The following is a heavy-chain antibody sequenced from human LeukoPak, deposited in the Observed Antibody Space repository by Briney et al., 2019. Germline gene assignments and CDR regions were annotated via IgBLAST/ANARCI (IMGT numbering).Heavy chain of an antibody. CDR3: ARDWDAMNNCFDP. J-gene: IGHJ5*02. D-gene: IGHD1-26*01. V-gene: IGHV1-18*01. CDR1: GYTFTNYG. CDR2: ISTNSDIR. Sequence: ASVKVSCKASGYTFTNYGISWVRQAPGQGLEWMGWISTNSDIRTYAQTLQGRFTMTTDTATTTAYMELNNLTFDDTAVYYCARDWDAMNNCFDPWGQGTPVTVSS.